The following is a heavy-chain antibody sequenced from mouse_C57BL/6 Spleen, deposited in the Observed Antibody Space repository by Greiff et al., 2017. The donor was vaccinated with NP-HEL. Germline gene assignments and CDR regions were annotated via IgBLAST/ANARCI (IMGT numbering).Heavy chain of an antibody. CDR3: ARNSNFLFDY. V-gene: IGHV1-82*01. J-gene: IGHJ2*01. Sequence: QVQLQQSGPELVKPGASVKISCKASGYAFSSSWMNWVKQRPGKGLEWIGRIYPGDGDTNYNGKFKGKATLTADKSSSTAYMQLSSLTSEDSAVYFCARNSNFLFDYWGQGTTLTVSS. CDR2: IYPGDGDT. D-gene: IGHD2-5*01. CDR1: GYAFSSSW.